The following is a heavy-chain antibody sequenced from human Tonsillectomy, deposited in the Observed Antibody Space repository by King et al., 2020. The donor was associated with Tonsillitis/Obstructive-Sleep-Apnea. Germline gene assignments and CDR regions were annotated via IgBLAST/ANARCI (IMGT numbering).Heavy chain of an antibody. CDR3: AREGAGDVVVPAAIHPFDY. CDR1: GGSFSGYY. D-gene: IGHD2-2*02. CDR2: INHSGST. V-gene: IGHV4-34*01. J-gene: IGHJ4*02. Sequence: VQLPQWGAGLLKPSETLSLTCAVYGGSFSGYYWSWIRQPPGKGLEWIGEINHSGSTNYNPSLKSRVTISVDTSKNQFSLKLSSVTAADTAVYYCAREGAGDVVVPAAIHPFDYWGQGTLVTVSS.